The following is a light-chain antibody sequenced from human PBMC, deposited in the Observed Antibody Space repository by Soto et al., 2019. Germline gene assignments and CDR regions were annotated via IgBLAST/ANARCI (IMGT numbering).Light chain of an antibody. CDR3: CSYAGSSSAI. J-gene: IGLJ1*01. Sequence: QSVLTQPASVSGSPGQSITISCSGTSSDVGTYNPVSWYQQYPGKAPRLMIYEVTKRPSGVSNRFSGSKSGNTASLTISGLQPEDEADYYCCSYAGSSSAIFGTGNKVTVL. CDR1: SSDVGTYNP. CDR2: EVT. V-gene: IGLV2-23*02.